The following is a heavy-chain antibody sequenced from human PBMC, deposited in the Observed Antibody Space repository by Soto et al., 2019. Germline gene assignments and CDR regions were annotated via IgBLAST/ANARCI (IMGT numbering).Heavy chain of an antibody. D-gene: IGHD1-7*01. J-gene: IGHJ4*02. Sequence: GGSLRLSCAASGFTFSSYGMHWVRQAPGKGLEWVAVISYDGSNKYYADSVKGRFTISRDNSKNTLYLQMNSLRAEDTAVYYCAATELELPPNWGQGTLVTVSS. CDR3: AATELELPPN. CDR1: GFTFSSYG. CDR2: ISYDGSNK. V-gene: IGHV3-30*03.